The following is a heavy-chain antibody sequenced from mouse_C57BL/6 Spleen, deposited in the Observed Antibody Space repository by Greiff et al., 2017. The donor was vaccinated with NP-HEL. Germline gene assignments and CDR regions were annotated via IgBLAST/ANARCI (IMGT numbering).Heavy chain of an antibody. V-gene: IGHV1-19*01. J-gene: IGHJ2*01. CDR2: INPYNGGT. Sequence: EVQLQQSGPVLVKPGASVKMSCKASGYTFTDYYMNWVKQSHGKSLEWIGVINPYNGGTSYNQKFKGKATLTVDKSSSTAYMELNSLTSEDSAVYYCARNSNYVLFDYWGQGTTLTVSS. CDR1: GYTFTDYY. D-gene: IGHD2-5*01. CDR3: ARNSNYVLFDY.